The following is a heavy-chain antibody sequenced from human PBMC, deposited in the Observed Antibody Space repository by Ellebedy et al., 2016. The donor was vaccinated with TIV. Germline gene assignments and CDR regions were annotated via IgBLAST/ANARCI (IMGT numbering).Heavy chain of an antibody. V-gene: IGHV1-2*02. D-gene: IGHD3-16*01. J-gene: IGHJ4*02. CDR2: ISAYNGNT. Sequence: ASVKVSCXASGYTFTSYDINWVRQATGQGLEWMGWISAYNGNTNYAQKFQGRVTMTRDTSISTAYMELSRLRSDDTAVYYCARDLWVFWGRRHRNFDYWGQGTLVTVSS. CDR1: GYTFTSYD. CDR3: ARDLWVFWGRRHRNFDY.